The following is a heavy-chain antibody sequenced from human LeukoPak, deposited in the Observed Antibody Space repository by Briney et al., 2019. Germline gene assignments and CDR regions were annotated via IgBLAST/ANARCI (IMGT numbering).Heavy chain of an antibody. CDR1: GFTFSSYA. CDR2: ISGSGGST. V-gene: IGHV3-23*01. J-gene: IGHJ4*02. CDR3: AREPTAMIL. D-gene: IGHD5-18*01. Sequence: GGSLRLSCAASGFTFSSYAMSWVRQAPGKGLEWVSAISGSGGSTYNADSMKGRFTISRDNSKNTLYLQMNSLRVGDTAVYYCAREPTAMILWGQGTLVTVSS.